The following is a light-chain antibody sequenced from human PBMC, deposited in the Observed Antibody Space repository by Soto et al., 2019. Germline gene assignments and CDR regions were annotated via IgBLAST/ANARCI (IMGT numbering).Light chain of an antibody. CDR2: AAS. Sequence: DIQMTQSPSSPSASVEDRVIITCRASQSISNHLNWYQQKPGKAPKRLIYAASSLQSGVPSRFSGSGSGTEFTLTISSLQPEDFATYYCLQHNSYPITFGQGTRLEIK. V-gene: IGKV1-17*01. CDR1: QSISNH. J-gene: IGKJ5*01. CDR3: LQHNSYPIT.